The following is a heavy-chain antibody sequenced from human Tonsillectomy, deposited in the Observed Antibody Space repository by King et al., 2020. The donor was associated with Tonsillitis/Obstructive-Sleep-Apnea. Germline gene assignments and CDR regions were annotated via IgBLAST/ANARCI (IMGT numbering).Heavy chain of an antibody. Sequence: TLKESGPTLVKPTQTLTLTCTFSGFSFTTSRMGVDWIRQPPGKALEWLALIYWDDGKRYNPSLKSRLTIAKATSKNQVVLTMTNMDPVDTATYYCAHLVDSALLFDYYMDVWGKGTTVTVSS. V-gene: IGHV2-5*02. CDR2: IYWDDGK. J-gene: IGHJ6*03. D-gene: IGHD5-18*01. CDR3: AHLVDSALLFDYYMDV. CDR1: GFSFTTSRMG.